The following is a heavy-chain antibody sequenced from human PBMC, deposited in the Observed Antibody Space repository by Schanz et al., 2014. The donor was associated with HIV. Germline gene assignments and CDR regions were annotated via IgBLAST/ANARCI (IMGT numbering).Heavy chain of an antibody. CDR2: ISAYNGNT. Sequence: QVRLVQSGAEVKKPGASVRVSCETSGYTFSDYDINWVRQAPGQGLEWMGWISAYNGNTNYAQKLQGRVTMTTDTSTNTAYMELRRLRSDDTAVYYCARWGRGCSGGSCYWGYYGMDVWGQGTTVTVSS. J-gene: IGHJ6*02. V-gene: IGHV1-18*01. CDR3: ARWGRGCSGGSCYWGYYGMDV. D-gene: IGHD2-15*01. CDR1: GYTFSDYD.